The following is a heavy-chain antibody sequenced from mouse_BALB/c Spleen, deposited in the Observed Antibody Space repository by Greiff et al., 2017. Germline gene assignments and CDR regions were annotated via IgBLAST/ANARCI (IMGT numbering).Heavy chain of an antibody. J-gene: IGHJ3*01. CDR3: ARVYDGYYAWFAY. CDR1: GFDFSRYW. D-gene: IGHD2-3*01. Sequence: EVKVVESGGGLVQPGGSLKLSCAASGFDFSRYWMSWVRQAPGKGLEWIGEINPDSSTINYTPSLKDKFIISRDNAKNTLYLQMSKVRSEDTALYYCARVYDGYYAWFAYWGQGTLVTVSA. CDR2: INPDSSTI. V-gene: IGHV4-1*02.